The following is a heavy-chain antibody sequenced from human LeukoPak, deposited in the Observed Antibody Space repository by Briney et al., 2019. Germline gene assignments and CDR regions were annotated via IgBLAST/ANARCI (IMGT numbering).Heavy chain of an antibody. V-gene: IGHV4-34*01. D-gene: IGHD6-19*01. J-gene: IGHJ6*04. CDR2: INHSGST. CDR1: GGSFSGYY. CDR3: ARGSSSGWFLGDV. Sequence: PSETLSLTCAVYGGSFSGYYWSWIRQPPGKGLEWIGEINHSGSTNYNPSLKSRVTISVDTSKNQFSLKLSSVTAADTAVYYCARGSSSGWFLGDVWGKGTTVTVSS.